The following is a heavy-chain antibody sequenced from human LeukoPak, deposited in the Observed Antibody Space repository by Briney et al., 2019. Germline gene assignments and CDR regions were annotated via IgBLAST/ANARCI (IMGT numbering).Heavy chain of an antibody. Sequence: PGGSLGLSCAASGFTFSSYEFHWVRQAPGKGLEWVSYISSSGSTIYYADSVKGRFTISRDNAKNSLYLQMNSLRAEDTAVYYCARDYGGSSPFDYWGQGTLVTVSS. V-gene: IGHV3-48*03. D-gene: IGHD4-23*01. CDR3: ARDYGGSSPFDY. J-gene: IGHJ4*02. CDR1: GFTFSSYE. CDR2: ISSSGSTI.